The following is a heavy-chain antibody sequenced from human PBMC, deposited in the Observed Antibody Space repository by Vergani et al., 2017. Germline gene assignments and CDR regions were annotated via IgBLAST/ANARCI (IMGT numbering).Heavy chain of an antibody. CDR2: ISFNGLTV. CDR1: GFRFDQFG. Sequence: EVELVDSGGKVVRPGGSLRLSCVASGFRFDQFGMLWVRQSPGEGPEWVAGISFNGLTVGYSESVEGRFTISRDNSKKSLFLQMSNVRAEDTASYHCARGGMYSFYYFMNGWGNGTTVKVSS. J-gene: IGHJ6*03. CDR3: ARGGMYSFYYFMNG. D-gene: IGHD2/OR15-2a*01. V-gene: IGHV3-20*01.